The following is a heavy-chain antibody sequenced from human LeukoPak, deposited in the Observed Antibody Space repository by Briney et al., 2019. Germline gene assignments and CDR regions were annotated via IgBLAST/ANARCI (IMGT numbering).Heavy chain of an antibody. CDR3: ARMQVVVAASWYYYYGMDV. V-gene: IGHV4-34*01. CDR2: INHSGST. J-gene: IGHJ6*02. D-gene: IGHD2-15*01. Sequence: SETLSLTCAVYGGSFSGYYWSWIRQPPGKGLEWIGEINHSGSTNYNPPLKSRVTISVDTSKNQFSLKLSSVTAADTAVYYCARMQVVVAASWYYYYGMDVWGQGTTVTVSS. CDR1: GGSFSGYY.